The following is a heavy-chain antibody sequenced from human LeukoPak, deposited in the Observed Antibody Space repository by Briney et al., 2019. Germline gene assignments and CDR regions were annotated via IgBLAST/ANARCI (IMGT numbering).Heavy chain of an antibody. CDR1: GGSISSSSYY. J-gene: IGHJ3*02. Sequence: SETLSLTCTVSGGSISSSSYYWGWIRQPPGKGLEWIGSIYYSGSTYYSPSLKSRVTISVDTSKNQFSLKLSSVTAADTAVYYCARAGDIVVVVAEDGAFDIWDQGTMVTVSS. V-gene: IGHV4-39*07. D-gene: IGHD2-15*01. CDR3: ARAGDIVVVVAEDGAFDI. CDR2: IYYSGST.